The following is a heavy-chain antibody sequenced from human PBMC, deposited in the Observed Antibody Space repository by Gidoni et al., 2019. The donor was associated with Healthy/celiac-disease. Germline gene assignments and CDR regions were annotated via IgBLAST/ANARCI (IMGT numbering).Heavy chain of an antibody. Sequence: EVQLVESGGGLVKPGGSLRLSCAASGFTFSSYSMNWVRQAPGKGLEWVSSISSSSSYIYYADSVKGRFTISRDNAKNSLYLQMNSLRAEDTAVYYCARVGGGYSSGWYGLDYWGQGTLVTVSS. CDR1: GFTFSSYS. CDR3: ARVGGGYSSGWYGLDY. D-gene: IGHD6-19*01. V-gene: IGHV3-21*01. CDR2: ISSSSSYI. J-gene: IGHJ4*02.